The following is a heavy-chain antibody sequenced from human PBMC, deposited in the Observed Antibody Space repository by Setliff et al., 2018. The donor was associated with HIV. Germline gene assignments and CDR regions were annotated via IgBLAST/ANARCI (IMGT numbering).Heavy chain of an antibody. J-gene: IGHJ4*02. CDR2: ITYSGSA. D-gene: IGHD6-19*01. V-gene: IGHV4-39*01. CDR3: ARLRPSVADRSYFDH. Sequence: SETLSLTCTVSGDSVSSGSYYWGWIRQPPGKGLEWIGYITYSGSAYYNPSLKSRVTISIDTSNNQISLKLSSVTAADTAVYYCARLRPSVADRSYFDHWGQGTLVTVSS. CDR1: GDSVSSGSYY.